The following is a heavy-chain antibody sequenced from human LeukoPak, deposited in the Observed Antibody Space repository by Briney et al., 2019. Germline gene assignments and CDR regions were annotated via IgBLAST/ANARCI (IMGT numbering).Heavy chain of an antibody. CDR1: RFPFSSYS. CDR2: ISSSSSYI. J-gene: IGHJ4*02. CDR3: ARAQIPGIAVAGKSAGNFDY. V-gene: IGHV3-21*01. D-gene: IGHD6-19*01. Sequence: GGSLRLSCAASRFPFSSYSMNGVRQAPGKGLEWVSSISSSSSYIYYADSVKGRFTISRDNAKNSLYLQMNSLRAENTAVYYCARAQIPGIAVAGKSAGNFDYWGQGTLVTVSS.